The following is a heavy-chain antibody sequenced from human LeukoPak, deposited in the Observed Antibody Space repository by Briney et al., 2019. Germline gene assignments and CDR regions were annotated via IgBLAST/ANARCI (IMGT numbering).Heavy chain of an antibody. CDR1: GYTFTSYY. D-gene: IGHD3-10*01. CDR3: ARGYYGSGSYFIDAFDI. V-gene: IGHV1-46*01. J-gene: IGHJ3*02. CDR2: INPSGGST. Sequence: ASVKVSCKASGYTFTSYYMHWVRQAPGQGLEWMGIINPSGGSTSYAQKFQGRVTMTRDTSTSTVHMELSSLRSEDTAVYYCARGYYGSGSYFIDAFDIWGQGTMVTVSS.